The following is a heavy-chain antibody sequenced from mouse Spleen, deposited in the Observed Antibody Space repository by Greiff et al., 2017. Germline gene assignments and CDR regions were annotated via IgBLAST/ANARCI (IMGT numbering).Heavy chain of an antibody. V-gene: IGHV1-81*01. J-gene: IGHJ4*01. CDR2: IYPRSGNT. CDR3: ARLYYGSSYDYAMDY. CDR1: GYTFTSYG. D-gene: IGHD1-1*01. Sequence: QVQLKESGAELARPGASVKLSCKASGYTFTSYGISWVKQRTGQGLEWIGEIYPRSGNTYYNEKFKGKATLTADKSSSTAYMELRSLTSEDSAVYFCARLYYGSSYDYAMDYWGQGTSVTVSS.